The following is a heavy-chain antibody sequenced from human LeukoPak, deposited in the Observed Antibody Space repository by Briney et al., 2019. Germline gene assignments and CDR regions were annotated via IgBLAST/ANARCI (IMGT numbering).Heavy chain of an antibody. D-gene: IGHD2-2*01. CDR2: ISGGSS. J-gene: IGHJ6*03. CDR3: KNGQRYCSSTSCPNHHYMDV. V-gene: IGHV3-38-3*01. CDR1: GFTVSSNY. Sequence: GGSLRLSCAASGFTVSSNYMSWVRQAPGKGLEWVSSISGGSSYYADSRKGRFTISRDNSKNTLHLQMNSLRAEDTAVYYCKNGQRYCSSTSCPNHHYMDVWGKGTTVTVSS.